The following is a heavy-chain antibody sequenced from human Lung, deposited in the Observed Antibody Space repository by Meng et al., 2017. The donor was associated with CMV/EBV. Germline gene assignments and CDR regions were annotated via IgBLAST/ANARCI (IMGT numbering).Heavy chain of an antibody. CDR3: ASFPPPGKQWLVTDY. V-gene: IGHV4-4*02. J-gene: IGHJ4*02. D-gene: IGHD6-19*01. Sequence: LREVGPGLVKLSGTLSLTVAVSVGSTTSSNWWSRVRQPPGKGLEWIGEIYHSGSTNYNPSLKSRVTISVDKSKNQFSLKLSSVTAADTAVYYCASFPPPGKQWLVTDYWGQGTLVTVSS. CDR2: IYHSGST. CDR1: VGSTTSSNW.